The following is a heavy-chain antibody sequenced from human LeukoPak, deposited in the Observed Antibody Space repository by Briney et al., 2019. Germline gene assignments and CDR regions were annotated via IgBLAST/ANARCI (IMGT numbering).Heavy chain of an antibody. D-gene: IGHD1-26*01. V-gene: IGHV1-2*02. J-gene: IGHJ4*02. Sequence: ASVKVSCKASGYTFTGYYMHWVRHAPGQGLEWMGWINPNSGGTNYTQKFQGRVTMTRDTSISTAYMELSRLRSDDTAVYYCASYSGSYSSDFDYWGEGALVTVSS. CDR2: INPNSGGT. CDR3: ASYSGSYSSDFDY. CDR1: GYTFTGYY.